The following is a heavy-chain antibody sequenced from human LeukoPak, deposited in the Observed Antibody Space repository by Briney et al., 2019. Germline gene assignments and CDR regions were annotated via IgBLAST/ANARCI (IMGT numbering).Heavy chain of an antibody. CDR2: INHSGST. CDR3: ARHVGGGTWKFDS. D-gene: IGHD2-15*01. V-gene: IGHV4-34*01. J-gene: IGHJ4*02. Sequence: PSETLSLTCAVYGGSFSGYYWSWIRQPPGKGLEWIGEINHSGSTNYNPSLKSRVTISVDTSKNQFSLNLSSVTAADTAVYYCARHVGGGTWKFDSWGQGTLVTVSS. CDR1: GGSFSGYY.